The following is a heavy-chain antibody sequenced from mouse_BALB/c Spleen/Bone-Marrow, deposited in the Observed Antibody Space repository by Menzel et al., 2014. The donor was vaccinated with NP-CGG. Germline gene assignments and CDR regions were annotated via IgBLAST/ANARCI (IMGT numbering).Heavy chain of an antibody. J-gene: IGHJ4*01. CDR3: TRGRRDAMDY. V-gene: IGHV1S81*02. Sequence: QVQLQQSGAELVKPGASVKLSCKASGYTFTSYYMYWVKQRPGQGLEWIGEINPSNGGTNFNEKFKSKATPTVDESSSTAYMQLSSLTSEDSAVYYCTRGRRDAMDYWGQGTSVTVSS. CDR2: INPSNGGT. CDR1: GYTFTSYY.